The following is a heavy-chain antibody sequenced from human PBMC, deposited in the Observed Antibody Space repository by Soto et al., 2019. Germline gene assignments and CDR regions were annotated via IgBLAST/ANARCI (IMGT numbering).Heavy chain of an antibody. J-gene: IGHJ6*01. CDR1: GGSIKTFY. V-gene: IGHV4-4*07. Sequence: SETLSLTCTVSGGSIKTFYWSWVRQPAGKGLEWIGRIFSSGSTSFNPSLESRVAMSVDTSKYHVPLNLSSVTAADMAVYYCARAGSSSGYNFAHCIKFWCFDFWRKRARVTVSS. CDR2: IFSSGST. D-gene: IGHD5-12*01. CDR3: ARAGSSSGYNFAHCIKFWCFDF.